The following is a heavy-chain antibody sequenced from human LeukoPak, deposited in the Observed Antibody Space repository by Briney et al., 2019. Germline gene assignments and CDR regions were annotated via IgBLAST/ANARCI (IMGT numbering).Heavy chain of an antibody. CDR2: INHSGST. J-gene: IGHJ3*01. V-gene: IGHV4-34*01. D-gene: IGHD2-15*01. Sequence: KASETLSLTCAVYGGSFSGYYWSWIRQPPGKGLGWIGEINHSGSTNYNPSLKSRVTISVDTSKNQFSLKLSSVTAADTAVYYCARANPYCSGGSCYFANWGQGTMVTVSS. CDR3: ARANPYCSGGSCYFAN. CDR1: GGSFSGYY.